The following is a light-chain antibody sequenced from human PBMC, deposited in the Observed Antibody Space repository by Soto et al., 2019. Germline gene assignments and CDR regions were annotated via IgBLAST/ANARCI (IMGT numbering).Light chain of an antibody. CDR3: STWDASLNALI. V-gene: IGLV1-44*01. CDR1: SSNIAGNT. Sequence: QAVVTQPPSLSGTPGQRVTISCSGSSSNIAGNTVHWYQHLPGTAPKLLIYINDQRPSGVPDRFSGSKSGTSASLAISGLQSDDEADYYCSTWDASLNALIFGGGTKLTVL. J-gene: IGLJ2*01. CDR2: IND.